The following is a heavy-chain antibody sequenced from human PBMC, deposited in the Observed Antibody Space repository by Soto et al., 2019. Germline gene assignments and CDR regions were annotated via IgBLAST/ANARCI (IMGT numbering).Heavy chain of an antibody. J-gene: IGHJ6*02. D-gene: IGHD5-18*01. V-gene: IGHV1-2*04. CDR1: GYTFTGYY. Sequence: QVQLVQSGAEVKKPGASVKVSCKASGYTFTGYYMHWVRQAPGQGLEWMGWINPNSGGTNYAQKFQGWVTMTRDTSISTAYMELSRLRSDDTAVYYCARSILRGYPYYYYYYGMDVWGQGTTVTVSS. CDR2: INPNSGGT. CDR3: ARSILRGYPYYYYYYGMDV.